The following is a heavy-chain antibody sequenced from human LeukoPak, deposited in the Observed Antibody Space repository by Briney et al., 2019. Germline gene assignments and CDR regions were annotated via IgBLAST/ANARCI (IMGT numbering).Heavy chain of an antibody. D-gene: IGHD6-19*01. CDR2: IYHSGST. J-gene: IGHJ4*02. Sequence: SETLSLTCTVSGASISAYYWTWIRQPPGKGLEWIGSIYHSGSTYYNPSLKSRVTISVDTSKNQFSLKLSSVTAADTAVYYCARVAGSGYCEYWGQGTLVTVSS. CDR3: ARVAGSGYCEY. V-gene: IGHV4-38-2*02. CDR1: GASISAYY.